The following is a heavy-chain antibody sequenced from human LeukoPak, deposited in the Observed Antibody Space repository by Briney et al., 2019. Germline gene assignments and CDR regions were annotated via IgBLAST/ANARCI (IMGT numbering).Heavy chain of an antibody. D-gene: IGHD2-15*01. Sequence: GGSLRLSCAASGFTFSSYVMSWVRQAPGKGLEWVSAISGSGGSTYYADSVKGRFTISRDNSKNTLYLQMNSLRAEDTAVYYCAKALGYCSGGSCCHKRGVDAFDIWGQGTMVTVSS. CDR2: ISGSGGST. CDR3: AKALGYCSGGSCCHKRGVDAFDI. CDR1: GFTFSSYV. V-gene: IGHV3-23*01. J-gene: IGHJ3*02.